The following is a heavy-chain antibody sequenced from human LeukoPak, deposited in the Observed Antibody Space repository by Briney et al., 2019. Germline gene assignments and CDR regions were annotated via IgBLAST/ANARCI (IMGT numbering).Heavy chain of an antibody. V-gene: IGHV4-4*02. CDR3: ARDNGAIRAYYYHGMDV. D-gene: IGHD2-8*01. Sequence: SETLSLTCAVSGGSISSRNWWGWVRQPPGQGLEWIGEIYHSGSINYNPSLKSRVTISVDKSKNQLSLRLTSVTAADTAVYYCARDNGAIRAYYYHGMDVWGQGTTVTVSS. CDR1: GGSISSRNW. CDR2: IYHSGSI. J-gene: IGHJ6*02.